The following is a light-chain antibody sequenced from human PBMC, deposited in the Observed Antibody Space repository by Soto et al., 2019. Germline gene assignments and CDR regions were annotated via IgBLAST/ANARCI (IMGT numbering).Light chain of an antibody. CDR1: ESVSRY. Sequence: EIQLTQSPVSLASSAGEKPTLTGRASESVSRYLAWYQQKPGQAPRLLIYGASSRATGIPARFSGSGSGTDFTLTISSLQPEDFAVYYCQQYDSIPLTFGGGSKVDIK. CDR3: QQYDSIPLT. CDR2: GAS. J-gene: IGKJ4*01. V-gene: IGKV3-15*01.